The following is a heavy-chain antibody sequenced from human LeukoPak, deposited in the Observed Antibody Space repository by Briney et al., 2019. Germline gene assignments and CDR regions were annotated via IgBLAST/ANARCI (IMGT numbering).Heavy chain of an antibody. V-gene: IGHV6-1*01. CDR2: TYYRSKWYN. J-gene: IGHJ4*02. D-gene: IGHD1-26*01. Sequence: SQTLSLTCAISGDSVSSNSAAWTWIRQSPSRGLQWLGGTYYRSKWYNDYAVSVKSRITINPDTSKNQFSLQLNSVTPEDTAVYFCARELIHRGGSHPDYWGQGTLVTVSS. CDR1: GDSVSSNSAA. CDR3: ARELIHRGGSHPDY.